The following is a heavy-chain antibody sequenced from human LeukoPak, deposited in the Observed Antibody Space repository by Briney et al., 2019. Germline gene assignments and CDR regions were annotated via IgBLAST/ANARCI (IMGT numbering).Heavy chain of an antibody. CDR1: GFTFSSYG. J-gene: IGHJ4*02. D-gene: IGHD6-19*01. V-gene: IGHV3-33*01. CDR3: ARDGIAVAVPFDY. CDR2: IWYDGSNK. Sequence: GRSLRLSCAASGFTFSSYGMHWVRQAPGKGLEWVAVIWYDGSNKYYADSAKGRFTISRDNSKNTLYLQMNSLRAEDTAVYYCARDGIAVAVPFDYWGQGTLVTVSS.